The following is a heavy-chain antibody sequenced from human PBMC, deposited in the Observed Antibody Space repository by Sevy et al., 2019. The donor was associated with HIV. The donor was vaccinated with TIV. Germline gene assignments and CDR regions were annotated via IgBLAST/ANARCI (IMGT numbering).Heavy chain of an antibody. Sequence: ASVKVSCKASGYTFTGYYMHWVRQAPGQGLEWMGWINPNSGGKNYAKKFQGRVTMTRDTSISTAYMELSRLRSDDTAVYYCARAPRLRLGELSLYGNFDYWGQGTLVTVSS. J-gene: IGHJ4*02. CDR1: GYTFTGYY. CDR3: ARAPRLRLGELSLYGNFDY. CDR2: INPNSGGK. D-gene: IGHD3-16*02. V-gene: IGHV1-2*02.